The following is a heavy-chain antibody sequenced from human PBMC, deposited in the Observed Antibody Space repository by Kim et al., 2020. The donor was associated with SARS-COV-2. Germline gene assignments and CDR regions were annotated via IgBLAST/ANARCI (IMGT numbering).Heavy chain of an antibody. CDR2: ISYSGGST. CDR3: AKGKDGSCGDNCYSRVLDS. J-gene: IGHJ4*02. D-gene: IGHD2-21*01. Sequence: GGSLRLSCAASGFTFSSYAMTWVRQAPEKGLEWVSIISYSGGSTIYADSVKGRFTISRDNFRDTLYLQMNSLRAEDTAVYYCAKGKDGSCGDNCYSRVLDSWCQVTLVTVSS. V-gene: IGHV3-23*01. CDR1: GFTFSSYA.